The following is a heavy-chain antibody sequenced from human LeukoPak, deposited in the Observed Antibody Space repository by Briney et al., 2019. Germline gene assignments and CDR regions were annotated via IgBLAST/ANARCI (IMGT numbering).Heavy chain of an antibody. J-gene: IGHJ4*02. CDR1: GGSISGRGYY. D-gene: IGHD5-24*01. Sequence: SETLSLTCTVSGGSISGRGYYWGWIRQPPEKGLEWIGSVYYTGGITYYNPSLKSRVTISVDTSKNQFSLKLSSVTAADTAVYYCARGARAGYNLEPFDYWGQGTLVTVSS. V-gene: IGHV4-39*07. CDR2: VYYTGGIT. CDR3: ARGARAGYNLEPFDY.